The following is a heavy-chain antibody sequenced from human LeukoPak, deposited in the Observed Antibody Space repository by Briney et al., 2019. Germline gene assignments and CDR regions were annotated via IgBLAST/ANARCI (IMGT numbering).Heavy chain of an antibody. CDR1: GYTFTGYY. Sequence: GASVKVSCKASGYTFTGYYMHWVRQAPGQGLEWMGRISPNSGGANYAQKFQGRVTMTRDTSISTAYMELSRLRSDDMAVYYCARVWCSSTSCHYGMDVWGQGTTVTVSS. CDR3: ARVWCSSTSCHYGMDV. J-gene: IGHJ6*02. CDR2: ISPNSGGA. D-gene: IGHD2-2*01. V-gene: IGHV1-2*06.